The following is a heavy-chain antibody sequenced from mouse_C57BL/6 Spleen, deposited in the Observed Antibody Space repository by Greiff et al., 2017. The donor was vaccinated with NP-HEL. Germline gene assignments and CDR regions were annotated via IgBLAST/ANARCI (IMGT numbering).Heavy chain of an antibody. D-gene: IGHD1-3*01. V-gene: IGHV1-50*01. CDR1: GYTFTSYW. J-gene: IGHJ2*01. CDR3: ARGIGSSSYFDY. Sequence: VQLQQPGAELVKPGASVKLSCKASGYTFTSYWMQWVKQRPGQGLEWIGEIDPSDSYTNYNQKFKGKATLTVDTSSSTAYMQLSSLTSEDSAVYYCARGIGSSSYFDYWGQGTTLTVSS. CDR2: IDPSDSYT.